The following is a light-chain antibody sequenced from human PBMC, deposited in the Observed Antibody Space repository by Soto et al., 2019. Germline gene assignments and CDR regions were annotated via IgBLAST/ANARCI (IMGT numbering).Light chain of an antibody. J-gene: IGKJ4*01. CDR3: QHRANWPLN. CDR1: QSVSSY. Sequence: EIVLTQSPATQSLSPGDRATLSCRASQSVSSYLAWYQQRPGQAPRLLIYDASNRATGVPARFSGSGSGTDFTLTIGSLEPEDFAVYYCQHRANWPLNFGGGTKLEIK. CDR2: DAS. V-gene: IGKV3-11*01.